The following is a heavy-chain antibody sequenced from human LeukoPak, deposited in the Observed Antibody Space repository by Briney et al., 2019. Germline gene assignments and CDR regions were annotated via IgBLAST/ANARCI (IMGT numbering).Heavy chain of an antibody. D-gene: IGHD3-22*01. CDR2: IQHEGTTE. V-gene: IGHV3-30*02. Sequence: PGGSLRLSCTASGFTLSSSGMHWVRLPPAKGLEWVSFIQHEGTTEYADSVNDRFTISRDNSKNTIHLEMDSLRAEDTAVYYCAREGITMILDAFDIWGQGTMVTVSS. CDR1: GFTLSSSG. CDR3: AREGITMILDAFDI. J-gene: IGHJ3*02.